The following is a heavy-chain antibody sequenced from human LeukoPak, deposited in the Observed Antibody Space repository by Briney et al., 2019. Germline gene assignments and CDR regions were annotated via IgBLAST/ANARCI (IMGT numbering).Heavy chain of an antibody. D-gene: IGHD4-17*01. CDR2: IYYSGST. CDR3: ARGDYGDYPTSDWFDP. CDR1: GGSISSYY. V-gene: IGHV4-59*01. Sequence: PSETLSLTCTVSGGSISSYYWSWIRQPPGKGLEWIGYIYYSGSTNYNPSLKSRVTISVDTSKNQFSLKLSSVTAADTAVYYCARGDYGDYPTSDWFDPWGQGTLVTVSS. J-gene: IGHJ5*02.